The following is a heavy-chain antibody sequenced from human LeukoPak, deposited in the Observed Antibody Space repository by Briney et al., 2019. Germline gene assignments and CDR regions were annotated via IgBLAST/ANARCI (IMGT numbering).Heavy chain of an antibody. J-gene: IGHJ5*02. D-gene: IGHD6-19*01. Sequence: GGSLRLSCAASGFTFSTYWMSWVRQAPGKGLEWVSAISGSGGSTYYADSVKGRFTISRDNSKNTLYLQMNSLRAEDTAVYYCAKDREGIAVAGTWGQGTLVTVSS. V-gene: IGHV3-23*01. CDR1: GFTFSTYW. CDR3: AKDREGIAVAGT. CDR2: ISGSGGST.